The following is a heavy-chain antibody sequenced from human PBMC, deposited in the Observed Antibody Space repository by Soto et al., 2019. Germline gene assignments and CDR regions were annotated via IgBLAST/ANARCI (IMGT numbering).Heavy chain of an antibody. CDR3: ARAYEGDYFDY. D-gene: IGHD3-16*01. V-gene: IGHV3-30-3*01. CDR2: ISYDGSNK. Sequence: QVQLVESGGGVVQPGRPLRLSCAASGFTFSSYAMHWVRQAPGKGLEWVAVISYDGSNKYYADSVKGRFTISRDNSKNTLYLQMNSLRAEDTAVYYCARAYEGDYFDYWGQGTLVTVSS. J-gene: IGHJ4*02. CDR1: GFTFSSYA.